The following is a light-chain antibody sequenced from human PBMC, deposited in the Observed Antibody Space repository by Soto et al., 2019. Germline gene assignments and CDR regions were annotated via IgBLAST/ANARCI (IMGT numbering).Light chain of an antibody. CDR2: DAS. CDR1: QSISNW. J-gene: IGKJ1*01. V-gene: IGKV1-5*01. CDR3: QQYRSYWT. Sequence: DIQMTQSPSTLSASVGDRVTITCRASQSISNWVAWYQQKPGEAPKVLIYDASSLESGVPSRFSGSGSGTEFTLIISSLQPDDSATYYCQQYRSYWTFGQGTKVDIK.